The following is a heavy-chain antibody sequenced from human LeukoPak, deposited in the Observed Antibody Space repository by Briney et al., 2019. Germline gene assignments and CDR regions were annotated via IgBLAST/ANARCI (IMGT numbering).Heavy chain of an antibody. CDR1: GGSISSGGYY. J-gene: IGHJ4*02. Sequence: SQTLSLTCTVSGGSISSGGYYWSWIRQHPGKGLEWIGYIYYSGSTYYNPSLKSRVTISVDTSKNQFSLKLSSVTAADTAVYYCARILKSLYYYDSSGYYWTFDYWGQGTLVTVSS. V-gene: IGHV4-31*03. D-gene: IGHD3-22*01. CDR2: IYYSGST. CDR3: ARILKSLYYYDSSGYYWTFDY.